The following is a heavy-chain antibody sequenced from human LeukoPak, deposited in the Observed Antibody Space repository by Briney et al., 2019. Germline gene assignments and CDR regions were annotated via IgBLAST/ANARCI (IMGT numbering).Heavy chain of an antibody. D-gene: IGHD2-2*01. CDR3: TRDPRTSLYYFDY. Sequence: GGSLRLSCTASGFTFGDYAMSWVRQAPGKGLEWVGFIRSKAYGGTTEYAASVKGRFTISRDDSKSIAYLQMNNLKTEDTAVYYCTRDPRTSLYYFDYWGQGTLVTVSS. J-gene: IGHJ4*02. CDR2: IRSKAYGGTT. CDR1: GFTFGDYA. V-gene: IGHV3-49*04.